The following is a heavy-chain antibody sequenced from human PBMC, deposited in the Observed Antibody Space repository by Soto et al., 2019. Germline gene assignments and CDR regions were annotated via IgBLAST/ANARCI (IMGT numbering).Heavy chain of an antibody. CDR1: GFTFSSYG. Sequence: QVQLVESGGGVVQPGRSLRLSCAASGFTFSSYGMHWVRQAPGKGLEWVAVIWYDGSNKYYADSVKGRFTISRDNSNNTLYLQMNSPRAEDTAVYYCARDPPPYQLLKACYYMDVWGKGTTVTVSS. CDR2: IWYDGSNK. D-gene: IGHD2-2*01. J-gene: IGHJ6*03. V-gene: IGHV3-33*01. CDR3: ARDPPPYQLLKACYYMDV.